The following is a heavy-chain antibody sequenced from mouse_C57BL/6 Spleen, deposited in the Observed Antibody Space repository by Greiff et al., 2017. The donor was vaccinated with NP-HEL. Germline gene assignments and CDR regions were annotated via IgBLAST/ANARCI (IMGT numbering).Heavy chain of an antibody. D-gene: IGHD2-3*01. V-gene: IGHV1-64*01. J-gene: IGHJ4*01. CDR1: GYTFTSYW. Sequence: QVQLQQPGAELVKPGASVKLSCKASGYTFTSYWMHWVKQRPGQGLEWIGMIHPNSGSTNYNEKFKSKATLTVDKSSSTAYMQLSSLTSEDSAVYYCARSPDGSFYAMDYWGQGTSVTVSS. CDR3: ARSPDGSFYAMDY. CDR2: IHPNSGST.